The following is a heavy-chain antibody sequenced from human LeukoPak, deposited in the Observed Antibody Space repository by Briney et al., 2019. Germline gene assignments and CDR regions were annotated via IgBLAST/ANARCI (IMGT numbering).Heavy chain of an antibody. D-gene: IGHD3-9*01. Sequence: GGCLRLSRAASGFTFRSDAMYWVCEALEKGLERVAVISYDGSNKYYADSVKGRFTISRDNSKNTLYLQMNSLRAEDTAVYYCARSRSDFDWLLYADYWGQGTLVTVSS. CDR2: ISYDGSNK. J-gene: IGHJ4*02. CDR1: GFTFRSDA. CDR3: ARSRSDFDWLLYADY. V-gene: IGHV3-30*04.